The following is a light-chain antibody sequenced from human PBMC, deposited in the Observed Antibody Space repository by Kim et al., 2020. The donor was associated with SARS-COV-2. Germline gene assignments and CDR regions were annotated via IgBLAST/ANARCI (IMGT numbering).Light chain of an antibody. V-gene: IGKV3D-15*01. J-gene: IGKJ4*01. CDR2: DAS. Sequence: EIVTTQSPATLSVSPGERATLSCRASQSVRSSLAWYQQKPGQAPRLLIYDASIRATGVPARFTVSGSGTEFTLTISSLQSEDFAVYFCQQYYTCCALTFGGGTKVEIK. CDR3: QQYYTCCALT. CDR1: QSVRSS.